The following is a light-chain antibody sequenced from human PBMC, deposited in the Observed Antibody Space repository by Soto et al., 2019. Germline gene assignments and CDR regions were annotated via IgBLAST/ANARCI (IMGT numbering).Light chain of an antibody. V-gene: IGKV1-39*01. CDR1: QSIGKH. J-gene: IGKJ1*01. CDR3: QQSYNTTWT. CDR2: AAS. Sequence: DIQMTQSPSFLSASVGDRVTITCRASQSIGKHLNWYQQKPGKAPKLLIYAASSLQSGVPSRFSGSGSETDFTLTISSLQPEDFATYSCQQSYNTTWTFGQGTKVDIK.